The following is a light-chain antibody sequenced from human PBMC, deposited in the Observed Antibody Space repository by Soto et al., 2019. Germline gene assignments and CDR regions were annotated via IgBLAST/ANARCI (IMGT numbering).Light chain of an antibody. Sequence: QSALTQPASVSGSPGQSITISCTGSNSDIGSYDRVAWYQQEPGKAPKIMIFNVNNRPSGISNRFSGSKSGNTASLTISGLQAEDEADYYCSSYTTSRTYFFGTGTKLTVL. V-gene: IGLV2-14*01. CDR3: SSYTTSRTYF. CDR2: NVN. CDR1: NSDIGSYDR. J-gene: IGLJ1*01.